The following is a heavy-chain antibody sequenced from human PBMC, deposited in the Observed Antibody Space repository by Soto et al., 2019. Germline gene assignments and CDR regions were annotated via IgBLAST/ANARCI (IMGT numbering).Heavy chain of an antibody. J-gene: IGHJ6*02. D-gene: IGHD2-2*02. CDR3: ARGQKGIVPAAIFYYYYGMDV. V-gene: IGHV4-34*01. CDR2: INHSGST. CDR1: GGSFSGYY. Sequence: SETLSLTCAVYGGSFSGYYWSWIRQPPGKGLEWIGEINHSGSTNYNPSLKSRVTISVDTSKNQFSLKLSSVTAADTAVYYCARGQKGIVPAAIFYYYYGMDVWGQGTTVTVSS.